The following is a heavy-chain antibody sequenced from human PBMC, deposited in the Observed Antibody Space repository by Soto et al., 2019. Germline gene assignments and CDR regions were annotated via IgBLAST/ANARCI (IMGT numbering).Heavy chain of an antibody. J-gene: IGHJ4*02. CDR1: GFTVSSNY. Sequence: EVQLVESGGGLIQPGGSLRLSCAASGFTVSSNYMSWVRQAPGKGLEWVSVISGSGGSTYYADSVKGRFTISRDNSKNTLYLQMNSLRAEDTAVYYCAKDVGATWESFDYWGQGTLVTVSS. D-gene: IGHD1-26*01. CDR2: ISGSGGST. V-gene: IGHV3-23*04. CDR3: AKDVGATWESFDY.